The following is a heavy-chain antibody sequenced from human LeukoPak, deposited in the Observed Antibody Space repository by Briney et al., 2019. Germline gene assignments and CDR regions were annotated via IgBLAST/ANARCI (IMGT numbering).Heavy chain of an antibody. CDR2: TNRDGSEK. J-gene: IGHJ4*02. D-gene: IGHD5-18*01. CDR1: EFTFTNFW. CDR3: AKDWAFGYSYGYDY. Sequence: GGSLRLSCAASEFTFTNFWMSWVRQAPGKGLEWVANTNRDGSEKYYVDSVKGRVAISRDNAVNFLYLQLNSPRAEDTAVYYCAKDWAFGYSYGYDYWGQGTLVTVSS. V-gene: IGHV3-7*03.